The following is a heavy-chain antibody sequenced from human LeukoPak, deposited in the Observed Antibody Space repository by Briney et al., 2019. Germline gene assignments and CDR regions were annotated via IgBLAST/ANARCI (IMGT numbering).Heavy chain of an antibody. CDR2: IRYDGSNK. D-gene: IGHD3-22*01. CDR3: ASPYYYDSYFDY. J-gene: IGHJ4*02. V-gene: IGHV3-30*02. Sequence: PGGSLRLSCAASGFTFRSYGMHWVRQAPGKGLEWVAFIRYDGSNKYYADSVKGRFTISRDNSKNTLYLQMNSLRAEDTAVYYCASPYYYDSYFDYWGQGTLVTVSS. CDR1: GFTFRSYG.